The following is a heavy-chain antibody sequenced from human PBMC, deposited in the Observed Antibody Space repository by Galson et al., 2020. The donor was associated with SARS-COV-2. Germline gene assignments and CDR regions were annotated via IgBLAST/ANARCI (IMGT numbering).Heavy chain of an antibody. CDR3: ARRAQYYDFWSGYYYYYYMDV. CDR1: GFTFSSYA. J-gene: IGHJ6*03. D-gene: IGHD3-3*01. CDR2: ISYDGSNK. V-gene: IGHV3-30*04. Sequence: EGSLRLSCAASGFTFSSYAMHWVRQAPGKGLEWVAVISYDGSNKYYADSVKGRFTISRDNSKNTLYLQMNSLRAEDTAVYYCARRAQYYDFWSGYYYYYYMDVWGKGTTVTVSS.